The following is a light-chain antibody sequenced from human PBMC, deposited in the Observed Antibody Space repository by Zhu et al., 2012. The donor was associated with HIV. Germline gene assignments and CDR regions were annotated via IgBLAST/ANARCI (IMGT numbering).Light chain of an antibody. CDR2: DAS. V-gene: IGKV3-11*01. Sequence: EIVLTQSPGTLSLSPGERATLSCRASQSVSSSFLTWYQQKPGQAPRLLIYDASNRATGIPARFSGSGSGTDCTLTISSLEPEDFAVYYCQHRDNWPPGLAFGGGTKVEIK. J-gene: IGKJ4*01. CDR1: QSVSSSF. CDR3: QHRDNWPPGLA.